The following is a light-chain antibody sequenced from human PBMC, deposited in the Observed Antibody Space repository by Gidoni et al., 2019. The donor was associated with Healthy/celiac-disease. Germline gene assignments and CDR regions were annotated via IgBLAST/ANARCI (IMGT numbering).Light chain of an antibody. CDR3: QSYDSSLLWV. V-gene: IGLV1-40*01. CDR1: SSNIGAGYD. J-gene: IGLJ3*02. Sequence: QPVLTPPPSVSGAPGQRVTISCTGSSSNIGAGYDVHWYQQLPGTAPKLLIYGNSNRPSGVPDRFSGSKSGTSASLAITGLQAEDEADYYCQSYDSSLLWVFGGGTKLTVL. CDR2: GNS.